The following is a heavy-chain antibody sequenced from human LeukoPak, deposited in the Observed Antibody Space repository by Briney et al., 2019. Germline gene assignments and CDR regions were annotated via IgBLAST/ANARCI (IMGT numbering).Heavy chain of an antibody. CDR1: GFTFSSYW. V-gene: IGHV3-7*01. Sequence: PGGSLRLSCAASGFTFSSYWMSWVRQAPGKGLEWVANIKQDGSEKYYVDSVKGRFTISRDNAKNSLYLQMNSLRAEDTAVYYCARVRTTVTTNWFDPWGQGTLVTVPS. CDR2: IKQDGSEK. D-gene: IGHD4-11*01. J-gene: IGHJ5*02. CDR3: ARVRTTVTTNWFDP.